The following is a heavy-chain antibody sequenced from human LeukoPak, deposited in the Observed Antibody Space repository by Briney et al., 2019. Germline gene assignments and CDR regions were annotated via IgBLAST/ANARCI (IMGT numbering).Heavy chain of an antibody. CDR3: ARIITMVRGAELGY. V-gene: IGHV1-18*01. D-gene: IGHD3-10*01. CDR2: ISAYNGNT. Sequence: ASVKVSCKASGYTFTSYGISWVRQAPGQGLEWMGWISAYNGNTNYAQKFQGRVTMTRDTSISTAYMELSRLRSDDTAVYYCARIITMVRGAELGYWGQGTLVTVSS. J-gene: IGHJ4*02. CDR1: GYTFTSYG.